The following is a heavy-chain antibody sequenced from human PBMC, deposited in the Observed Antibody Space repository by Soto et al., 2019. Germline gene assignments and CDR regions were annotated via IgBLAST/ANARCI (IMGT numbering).Heavy chain of an antibody. D-gene: IGHD4-17*01. J-gene: IGHJ4*02. Sequence: SETLSLTCTVSGGSISSYYWSWIRQPPGKGLEWIGYIYYSGSTNYNPSLKSRVTISVDTSKNQFSLKLSSVTAADTAVYYCARDDYGDRQGFFFDYWGQGTLVTVSS. CDR3: ARDDYGDRQGFFFDY. CDR1: GGSISSYY. V-gene: IGHV4-59*12. CDR2: IYYSGST.